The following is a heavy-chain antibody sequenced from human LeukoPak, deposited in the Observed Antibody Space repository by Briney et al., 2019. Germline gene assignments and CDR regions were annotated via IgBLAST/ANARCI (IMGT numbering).Heavy chain of an antibody. Sequence: KPGGSLRLSCAASGFTFSDYYMSWIRQAPGKGLEWVSYISSSGSTIYYADSVKGRFTISRDNAKNSPYLQMNSLRAEDTAVYYCARGRRRLSPLPDAFDIWGQGTMVTVSS. CDR2: ISSSGSTI. D-gene: IGHD2/OR15-2a*01. CDR1: GFTFSDYY. CDR3: ARGRRRLSPLPDAFDI. J-gene: IGHJ3*02. V-gene: IGHV3-11*01.